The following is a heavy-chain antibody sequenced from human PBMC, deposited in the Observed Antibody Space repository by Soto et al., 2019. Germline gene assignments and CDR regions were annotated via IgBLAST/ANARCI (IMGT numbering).Heavy chain of an antibody. CDR2: INGGNGNT. J-gene: IGHJ5*02. CDR1: GYSFTSYG. D-gene: IGHD2-2*01. V-gene: IGHV1-3*05. Sequence: QVQLVQSGAEEKKPGASVKVSCKASGYSFTSYGMHWVRQAPGQRLEWMGWINGGNGNTKYSQKFQGRVTITRDTAASTGYMELSSLTSEDTAVYYCARADGPGFVGPWGQGTLVTVSS. CDR3: ARADGPGFVGP.